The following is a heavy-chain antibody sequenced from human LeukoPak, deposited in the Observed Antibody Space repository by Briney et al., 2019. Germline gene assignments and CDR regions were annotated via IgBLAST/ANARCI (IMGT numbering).Heavy chain of an antibody. V-gene: IGHV4-4*02. CDR2: IYHSGST. Sequence: SGTLSLTCAVSGGSISSSNWWSWVRQPPGKGLEWIGEIYHSGSTNYNPSLKSRVTISMHTSKNQFSLKLTSVTAADTAVYYCARENLEVVPAHWFDPWGQGTLVTVSS. CDR3: ARENLEVVPAHWFDP. J-gene: IGHJ5*02. CDR1: GGSISSSNW. D-gene: IGHD2-2*01.